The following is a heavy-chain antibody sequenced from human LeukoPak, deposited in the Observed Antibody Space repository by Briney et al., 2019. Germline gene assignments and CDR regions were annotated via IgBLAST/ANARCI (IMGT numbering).Heavy chain of an antibody. CDR3: ARDFGDIVVVPAAMSY. CDR1: GYTFTGYY. V-gene: IGHV1-2*02. J-gene: IGHJ4*02. CDR2: INPNSGGT. Sequence: ASVKVSCKASGYTFTGYYMHWVRQAPGRGLEWMGWINPNSGGTNYAQKFQGRVTMTRDTSISTAYMELSRLRSDDTAVYYCARDFGDIVVVPAAMSYWGQGTLVTVSS. D-gene: IGHD2-2*01.